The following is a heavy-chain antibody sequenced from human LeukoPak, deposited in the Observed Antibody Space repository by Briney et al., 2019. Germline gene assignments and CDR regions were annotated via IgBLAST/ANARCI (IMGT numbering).Heavy chain of an antibody. CDR2: IDSGPTKT. CDR3: ARDYNGDEGFDY. J-gene: IGHJ4*02. Sequence: GGSLRLSCIASGFTFSSYEMNWVRQAPGKGLEWISFIDSGPTKTLYADSVKGRFTTSRDDAKSSLHLEMNSLRAEDTAIYYCARDYNGDEGFDYWGQGTLVIVSS. V-gene: IGHV3-48*03. D-gene: IGHD2-8*01. CDR1: GFTFSSYE.